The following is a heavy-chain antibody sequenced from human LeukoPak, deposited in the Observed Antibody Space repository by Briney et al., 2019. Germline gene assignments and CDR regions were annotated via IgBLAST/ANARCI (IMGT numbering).Heavy chain of an antibody. J-gene: IGHJ4*02. CDR2: IASDGSRT. V-gene: IGHV3-74*03. Sequence: PGGSLRLSCAASGFNFSSYWMHWVSQAPGKGLVWVSRIASDGSRTTYADSAKGRFTISRDNAKNTLYLQMNSLRAEDTAVYYCATSGPDAQYPHMNWGQGTLVTVSS. D-gene: IGHD2-2*01. CDR3: ATSGPDAQYPHMN. CDR1: GFNFSSYW.